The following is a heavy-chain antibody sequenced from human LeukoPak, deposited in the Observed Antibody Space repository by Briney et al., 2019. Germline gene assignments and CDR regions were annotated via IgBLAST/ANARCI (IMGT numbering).Heavy chain of an antibody. J-gene: IGHJ3*02. D-gene: IGHD3-22*01. CDR1: GYTFTGYY. Sequence: GASVKVSCKASGYTFTGYYMHWVRQAPGQGLEWMGWINPNSGGTNYAQKFQGRATMTRDTSISTAYMELSRLRSDDTAVYYCARGPLRSVRYYDSFPRPHAFDNRGQGTKVTLFS. V-gene: IGHV1-2*02. CDR2: INPNSGGT. CDR3: ARGPLRSVRYYDSFPRPHAFDN.